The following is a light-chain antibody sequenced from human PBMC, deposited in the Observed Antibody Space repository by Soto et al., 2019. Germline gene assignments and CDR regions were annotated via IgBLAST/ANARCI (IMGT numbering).Light chain of an antibody. V-gene: IGLV2-23*01. J-gene: IGLJ3*02. CDR2: EDT. Sequence: QSALTQPASVSGSPGQSITISCTGTSSDVGSYNFVSWYQHHPGKAPKLLIYEDTQRPSGASSRFSGSKSGTTASLSISGLQAEDEADYYCCSYAGAATWVFGGGTKLTVL. CDR3: CSYAGAATWV. CDR1: SSDVGSYNF.